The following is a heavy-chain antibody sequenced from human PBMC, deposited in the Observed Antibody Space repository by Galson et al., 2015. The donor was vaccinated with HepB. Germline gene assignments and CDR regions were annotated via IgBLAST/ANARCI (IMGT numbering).Heavy chain of an antibody. CDR1: GFSLSTSGVA. Sequence: PALVKPTQTLTLTCTFSGFSLSTSGVAVGWIRQPPGKALEWLALIYWNDDKRYSPSLKSRVTITKDTSKNQVVLTLTNMDPMDTGTYYCAHSRKLGMNFDYWGQGTLVTVSS. D-gene: IGHD7-27*01. V-gene: IGHV2-5*01. CDR2: IYWNDDK. CDR3: AHSRKLGMNFDY. J-gene: IGHJ4*02.